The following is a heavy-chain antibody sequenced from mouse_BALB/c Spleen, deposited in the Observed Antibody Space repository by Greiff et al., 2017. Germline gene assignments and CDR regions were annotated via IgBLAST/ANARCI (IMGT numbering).Heavy chain of an antibody. CDR1: GFSLTSYG. Sequence: QVQLKESGPGLVAPSQSLSITCTVSGFSLTSYGVHWVRQPPGTGLEWLGVIWAGGSTNYNSALMSRLSISKDNSKSQVFLKMNSLQTDDTAMYYCARLRRGDYYAMDYWGQGTSVTVSS. CDR2: IWAGGST. J-gene: IGHJ4*01. CDR3: ARLRRGDYYAMDY. V-gene: IGHV2-9*02. D-gene: IGHD2-12*01.